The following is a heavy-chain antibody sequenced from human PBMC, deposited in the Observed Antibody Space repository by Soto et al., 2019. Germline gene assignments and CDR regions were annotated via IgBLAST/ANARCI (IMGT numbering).Heavy chain of an antibody. CDR1: GFTFSSYG. CDR3: AKDLDSSGWYVGEY. Sequence: PGGSLRLSCAASGFTFSSYGMHWVRHAPGKGLEWVAVISYDGSNKYYADSVKGRFTISRDNSKNTLYLQMNSLRAEDTAVYYCAKDLDSSGWYVGEYWGQGPRVTVSS. J-gene: IGHJ4*02. V-gene: IGHV3-30*18. CDR2: ISYDGSNK. D-gene: IGHD6-19*01.